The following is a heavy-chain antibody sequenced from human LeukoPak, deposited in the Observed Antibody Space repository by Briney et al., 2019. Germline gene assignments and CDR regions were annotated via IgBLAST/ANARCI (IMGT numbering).Heavy chain of an antibody. V-gene: IGHV4-39*07. CDR1: GGSISSRSYY. Sequence: PSETLSLTCIVSGGSISSRSYYWGWIRQPPGKGLEWIGSMYYSGSTYYNPSLKSRVTILVDTSKNQFSLKLRSVTAADTAVYYCARQYYDYVWGTHPYYFDYWGQGTLVTVSS. D-gene: IGHD3-16*01. CDR3: ARQYYDYVWGTHPYYFDY. CDR2: MYYSGST. J-gene: IGHJ4*02.